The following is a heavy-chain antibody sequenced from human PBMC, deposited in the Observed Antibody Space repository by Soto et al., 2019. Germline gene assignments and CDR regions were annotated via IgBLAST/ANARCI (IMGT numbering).Heavy chain of an antibody. Sequence: SVKVPCKASGGTFSSYTINWVRQAPGQGLEWMGRIIPILNISNYAQRFQGRVTMTRNNSISTAYMELSSLRSEDTAVCYCASGFIDCTGGTCFGAFDILGQGTMFTVSS. CDR2: IIPILNIS. CDR3: ASGFIDCTGGTCFGAFDI. D-gene: IGHD2-15*01. J-gene: IGHJ3*02. CDR1: GGTFSSYT. V-gene: IGHV1-69*02.